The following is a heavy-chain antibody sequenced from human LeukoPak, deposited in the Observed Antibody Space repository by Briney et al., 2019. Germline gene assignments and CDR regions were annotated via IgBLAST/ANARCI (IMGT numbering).Heavy chain of an antibody. J-gene: IGHJ5*01. CDR1: GFTFSTSD. CDR2: IGPSGDT. CDR3: ARAIPARRGENWFDS. D-gene: IGHD6-6*01. Sequence: GGSLRLSCAASGFTFSTSDVHWVRQGTGKRLEWVSAIGPSGDTYYPGSVKGRFTISRDNAKNLLYLQMNSLRAGDTAVYYCARAIPARRGENWFDSWGQGTLVSVSS. V-gene: IGHV3-13*01.